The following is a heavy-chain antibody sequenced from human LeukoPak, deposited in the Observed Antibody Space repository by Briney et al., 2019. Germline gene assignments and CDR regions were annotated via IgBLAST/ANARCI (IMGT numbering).Heavy chain of an antibody. CDR3: ARHSITGRRFDP. J-gene: IGHJ5*02. CDR2: IYYSGST. V-gene: IGHV4-59*08. CDR1: SGSISSYY. Sequence: SETLSLTCTVSSGSISSYYWSWIRQPPGKGLEWIGYIYYSGSTNYNPSLKSRVTISVDTSKNQFSLKLSSVTAADTAVYYCARHSITGRRFDPWGQGTLVTVSS. D-gene: IGHD1-20*01.